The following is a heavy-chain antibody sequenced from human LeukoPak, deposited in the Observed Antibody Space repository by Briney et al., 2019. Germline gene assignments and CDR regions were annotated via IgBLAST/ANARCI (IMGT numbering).Heavy chain of an antibody. CDR1: GFTFSNAW. CDR3: TTGAITMVRGVIPIDYYYYMDV. CDR2: IKSKTDGGTT. V-gene: IGHV3-15*01. Sequence: GGSLRLSCAASGFTFSNAWMSWVRQAPGKGLEWVGRIKSKTDGGTTDYAAPVKGRFTISRDDSKNTLYLQMNSLKTEDTAVYYCTTGAITMVRGVIPIDYYYYMDVWGKGTTVTVSS. D-gene: IGHD3-10*01. J-gene: IGHJ6*03.